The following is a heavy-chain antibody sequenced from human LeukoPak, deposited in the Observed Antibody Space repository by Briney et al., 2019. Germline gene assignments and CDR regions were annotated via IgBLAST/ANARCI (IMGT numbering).Heavy chain of an antibody. Sequence: ASVKVSCKASGYTFTGYYMHWVRQAPGQGLEWMGWINPNSGGTNYAQKFQGRVTMTRDTSISTAYMELSRLRSDDTAVYYCTRGPTLTGTNDYWGQGTLVTVSS. CDR2: INPNSGGT. V-gene: IGHV1-2*02. CDR3: TRGPTLTGTNDY. J-gene: IGHJ4*01. D-gene: IGHD1-20*01. CDR1: GYTFTGYY.